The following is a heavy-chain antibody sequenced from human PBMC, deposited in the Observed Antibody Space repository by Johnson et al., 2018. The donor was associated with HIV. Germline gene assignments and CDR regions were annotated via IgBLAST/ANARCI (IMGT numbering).Heavy chain of an antibody. CDR3: AGENLPGIAVYGGAFDI. V-gene: IGHV3-7*01. CDR2: IKQDGSEK. D-gene: IGHD6-19*01. Sequence: VQLVESGGGVVQPGGSLRLSCAASGFIFSYYGMHWVRQAPGKGLEWVANIKQDGSEKHYVDSVKGRFTISRDNAKNSLYVQMSSLRAEDTAVYFCAGENLPGIAVYGGAFDIWGQGTMVTVSS. J-gene: IGHJ3*02. CDR1: GFIFSYYG.